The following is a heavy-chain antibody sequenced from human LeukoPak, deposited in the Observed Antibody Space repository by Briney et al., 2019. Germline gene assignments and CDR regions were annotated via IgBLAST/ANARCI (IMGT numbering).Heavy chain of an antibody. J-gene: IGHJ4*02. Sequence: SQTLSLTCAISGDSVSSNSAAWNWIRQSPSRGLEWLGRTHYRSKWYNDYAVSVKSRITINPDTSKNQFSLQVNSVTPEDTAVYYCARVGSIAAAGTPDYWGQGTLVTVSS. V-gene: IGHV6-1*01. CDR3: ARVGSIAAAGTPDY. CDR2: THYRSKWYN. CDR1: GDSVSSNSAA. D-gene: IGHD6-13*01.